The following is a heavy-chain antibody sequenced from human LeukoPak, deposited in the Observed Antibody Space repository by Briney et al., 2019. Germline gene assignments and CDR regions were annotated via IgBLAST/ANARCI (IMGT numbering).Heavy chain of an antibody. CDR2: ISSSSSYI. CDR1: GFTFSSYS. V-gene: IGHV3-21*01. CDR3: ARDSLVVVAATSAQSDY. Sequence: GGFLRLSCAASGFTFSSYSMNWVRQAPGKGLEWVSSISSSSSYIYYADSVKGRFTISRDNAKNSLYLQMNSPRAEDTAVYYCARDSLVVVAATSAQSDYWGQGTLVTVSS. D-gene: IGHD2-15*01. J-gene: IGHJ4*02.